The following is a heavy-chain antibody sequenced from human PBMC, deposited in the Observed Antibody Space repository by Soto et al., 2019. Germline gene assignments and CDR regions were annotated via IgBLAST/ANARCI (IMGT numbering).Heavy chain of an antibody. D-gene: IGHD2-15*01. CDR2: IQSGGPT. CDR1: GFTVSSKY. V-gene: IGHV3-66*01. J-gene: IGHJ6*02. CDR3: ARDLYCSGGSCYNNGMDV. Sequence: GGSLRLSCAASGFTVSSKYMSWVRQAPGKGLEWVSLIQSGGPTYYADSVKGRFTISRDTSENTLHLQMNSLRAEDTAVYYCARDLYCSGGSCYNNGMDVWGQGTTVTVSS.